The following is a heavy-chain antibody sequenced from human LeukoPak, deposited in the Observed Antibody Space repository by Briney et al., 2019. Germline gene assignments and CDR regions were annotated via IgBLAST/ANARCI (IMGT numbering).Heavy chain of an antibody. V-gene: IGHV3-66*01. CDR1: GLTVSSNY. Sequence: PGGSLRVSRAASGLTVSSNYMSWVRQAPGKGLEWVSVIYSGGSTHYADSVKGRFTISRDNSKNTLYLQMNSLRAEDTAVYYCARGVRGDYGDYYFQHWGQGTLVTVSS. D-gene: IGHD4-17*01. CDR3: ARGVRGDYGDYYFQH. CDR2: IYSGGST. J-gene: IGHJ1*01.